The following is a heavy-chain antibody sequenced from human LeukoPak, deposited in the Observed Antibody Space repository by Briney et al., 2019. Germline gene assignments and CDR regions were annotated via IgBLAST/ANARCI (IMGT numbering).Heavy chain of an antibody. J-gene: IGHJ4*02. D-gene: IGHD3-22*01. V-gene: IGHV4-34*01. CDR2: INHSGST. CDR3: ARGSDYYDSSGYNPYYFDY. CDR1: GGSFSGYY. Sequence: SETLSLTCAVYGGSFSGYYWSWIRQPPGKGLEWIGEINHSGSTNYNPSLKSRVTISVDTSKNQFSLKLSSVTAADTAVYYCARGSDYYDSSGYNPYYFDYWGQGTLVTVSS.